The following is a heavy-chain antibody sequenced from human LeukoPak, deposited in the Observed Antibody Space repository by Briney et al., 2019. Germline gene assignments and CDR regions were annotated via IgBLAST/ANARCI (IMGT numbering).Heavy chain of an antibody. CDR1: GFTFSNYA. Sequence: GGSLRLSCAASGFTFSNYAMSWVRQAPGKGLEWVSAISGSGGTTYYADSVKGRFTISRDNSMNTLYLQMNSLRAEDTAVFYCARGDCSGPSCSSTPKNWFGPWGQGTLVSVSS. V-gene: IGHV3-23*01. CDR3: ARGDCSGPSCSSTPKNWFGP. D-gene: IGHD2-2*01. CDR2: ISGSGGTT. J-gene: IGHJ5*02.